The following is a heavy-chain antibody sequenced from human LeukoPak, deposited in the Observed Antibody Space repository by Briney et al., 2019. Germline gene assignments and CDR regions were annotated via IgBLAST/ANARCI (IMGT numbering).Heavy chain of an antibody. V-gene: IGHV1-2*02. CDR3: VPSDLVSYYLEY. CDR1: GYTFINYY. CDR2: INPKSGDT. Sequence: GASVKVSCKASGYTFINYYMHWVRQAPGQGLEWMGWINPKSGDTKYAQRFQGRVTMTRDTSISTAYMELNSLRSDDTAMYYCVPSDLVSYYLEYWGQGTLVTVSA. J-gene: IGHJ4*03. D-gene: IGHD3-9*01.